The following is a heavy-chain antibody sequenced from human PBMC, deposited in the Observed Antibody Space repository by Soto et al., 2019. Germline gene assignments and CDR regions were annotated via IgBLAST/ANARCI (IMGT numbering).Heavy chain of an antibody. D-gene: IGHD6-19*01. CDR2: IIPIFGTA. J-gene: IGHJ6*02. CDR3: ARVDSSGWYSNYYYSGMDV. V-gene: IGHV1-69*01. CDR1: GGTFSSYA. Sequence: QVQLVQSGAEVKKPGSSVKVSCKASGGTFSSYAISWVRQAPGQGLEWMGGIIPIFGTANYAQKFQGRVTITADESTSTADMELSSLRSEDTAVYYCARVDSSGWYSNYYYSGMDVWGQGTTVTVSS.